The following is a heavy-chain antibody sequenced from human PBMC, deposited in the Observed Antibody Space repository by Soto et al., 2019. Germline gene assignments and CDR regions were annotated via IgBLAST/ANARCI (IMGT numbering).Heavy chain of an antibody. J-gene: IGHJ3*02. V-gene: IGHV1-46*03. Sequence: ASVKVSCKASGYTFTSYYMHWVRQAPGQGLEWMGIISPSGGSTSYAQKFQGRVTMTRDTSTSTVYMELSSLRSEDTAVYYCARVATVTTDAFDIWGQGTMVTVSS. CDR1: GYTFTSYY. CDR3: ARVATVTTDAFDI. CDR2: ISPSGGST. D-gene: IGHD4-17*01.